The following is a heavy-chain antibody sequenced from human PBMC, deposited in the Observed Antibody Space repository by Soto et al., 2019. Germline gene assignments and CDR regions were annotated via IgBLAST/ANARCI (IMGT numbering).Heavy chain of an antibody. V-gene: IGHV4-30-4*01. CDR3: ARDQFDGDEYYHGMDV. J-gene: IGHJ6*02. CDR1: GASISSGDFY. CDR2: IYSSGST. Sequence: NPSETLSLTCNVSGASISSGDFYWSWIRQAPGKGLEWIGYIYSSGSTLYNPSLKSRVTISLDTSKNQYSLKLKSVTAADTAVYYCARDQFDGDEYYHGMDVWGQGTTVTVSS. D-gene: IGHD3-10*01.